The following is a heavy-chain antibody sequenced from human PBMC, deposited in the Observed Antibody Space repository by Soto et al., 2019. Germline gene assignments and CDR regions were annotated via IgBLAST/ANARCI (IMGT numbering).Heavy chain of an antibody. CDR3: ARVGGWDDFDY. Sequence: QVHLVQSGAEVKKPGASVNVSCKASGYTFTRYTIHWVRQAPGQRLEWMGWINAGNGDTKSSQRFQDRVTITRDTSANTAYMELSNPRSEDTALYYCARVGGWDDFDYWGQGTLVTVSS. D-gene: IGHD6-19*01. CDR1: GYTFTRYT. V-gene: IGHV1-3*01. CDR2: INAGNGDT. J-gene: IGHJ4*02.